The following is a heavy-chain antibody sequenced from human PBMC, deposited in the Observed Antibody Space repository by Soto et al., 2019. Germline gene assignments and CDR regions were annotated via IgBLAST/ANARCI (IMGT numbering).Heavy chain of an antibody. J-gene: IGHJ4*02. CDR1: GASISSYY. CDR2: VYYSGST. CDR3: ARDTTPPL. Sequence: QVQLQESGPGLVKPSETLSLTCTVSGASISSYYWSWIRQPPGKGLEWIGYVYYSGSTNYNPSLKSRVTISVDTSKNQFSLNLSSVTAADTAMYYCARDTTPPLWCQGTLVTVSS. V-gene: IGHV4-59*01. D-gene: IGHD1-1*01.